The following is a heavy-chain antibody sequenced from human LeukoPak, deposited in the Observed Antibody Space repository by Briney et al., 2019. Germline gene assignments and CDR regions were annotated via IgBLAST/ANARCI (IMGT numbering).Heavy chain of an antibody. CDR3: ARSKAGMYYYDSSGYYFGD. CDR1: GFTVSSNY. Sequence: GGPLRLSCAASGFTVSSNYMSWVRQAPGKGLEWVSVIYSGGSTYYADSVKGRFTISRDNSKNTLYLQMNSLRAEDTAVYYCARSKAGMYYYDSSGYYFGDWGQGTLVTVSS. V-gene: IGHV3-66*01. CDR2: IYSGGST. J-gene: IGHJ4*02. D-gene: IGHD3-22*01.